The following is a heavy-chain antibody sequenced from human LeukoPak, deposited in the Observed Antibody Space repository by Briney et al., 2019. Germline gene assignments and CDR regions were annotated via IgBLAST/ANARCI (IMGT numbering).Heavy chain of an antibody. V-gene: IGHV3-30*04. CDR2: ISYDGSNK. J-gene: IGHJ4*02. Sequence: PGGSLRLSCAASGFTFSSYAMHWVRQAPGKGLEWVAVISYDGSNKYYADSVKGRFTISRDNSKNTLYLQMNSLRAEDTAVYYCARDLRNYYGSSGYYYVGPPTYYFDYWGQGTLVTVSS. D-gene: IGHD3-22*01. CDR3: ARDLRNYYGSSGYYYVGPPTYYFDY. CDR1: GFTFSSYA.